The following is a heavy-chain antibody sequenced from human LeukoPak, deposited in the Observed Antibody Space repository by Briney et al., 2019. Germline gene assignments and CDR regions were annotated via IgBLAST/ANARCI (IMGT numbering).Heavy chain of an antibody. CDR2: INHSGST. D-gene: IGHD3-10*01. CDR1: GGSFSGYY. J-gene: IGHJ5*02. V-gene: IGHV4-34*01. CDR3: ARRITMVRGVLGRFDP. Sequence: PSETLSLTCAVYGGSFSGYYWSWIRQPPGKGLEWIGEINHSGSTNYNPSLKSRVTISVDTSKNQFSLKLSSVTAADTAVYHCARRITMVRGVLGRFDPWGQGTLVTVSS.